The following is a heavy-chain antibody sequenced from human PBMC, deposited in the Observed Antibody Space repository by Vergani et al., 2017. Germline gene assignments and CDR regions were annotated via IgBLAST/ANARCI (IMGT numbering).Heavy chain of an antibody. CDR2: ISSSSSYI. J-gene: IGHJ3*02. CDR1: GFTFSSYS. Sequence: EVQLVESGGGLVKPGGSLSLSCAASGFTFSSYSMNWVRQAPGKGLEWVSSISSSSSYIYYADSVKGRFTISRDNAKNSLYLQMNSLRAEDTAVYYCARSLTIFGVSTDAFDIWGQGTMVTVSS. D-gene: IGHD3-3*01. CDR3: ARSLTIFGVSTDAFDI. V-gene: IGHV3-21*01.